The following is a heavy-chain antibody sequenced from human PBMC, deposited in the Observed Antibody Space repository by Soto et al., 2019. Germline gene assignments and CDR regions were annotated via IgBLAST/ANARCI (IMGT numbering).Heavy chain of an antibody. J-gene: IGHJ4*02. CDR3: ARASDGYRSGWYVGYFDY. CDR1: GYTFTSYG. CDR2: IRAYNGYT. D-gene: IGHD6-19*01. Sequence: ASVKVSCKASGYTFTSYGISWVRQAPGQGLEWMGWIRAYNGYTNYARKFQGRVTITADTSTSTAYMELRSLISDDTAVYYCARASDGYRSGWYVGYFDYWGQGTLVTVSS. V-gene: IGHV1-18*04.